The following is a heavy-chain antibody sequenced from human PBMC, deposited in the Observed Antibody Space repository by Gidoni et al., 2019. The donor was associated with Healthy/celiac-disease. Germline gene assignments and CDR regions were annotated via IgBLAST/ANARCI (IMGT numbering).Heavy chain of an antibody. CDR1: GFTFSSYS. Sequence: EVQLVESGGGLVKPGGSLRLSCAASGFTFSSYSMNWVRQAPGKGLEWVSSISSSSSYIYYADSVKGRFTISRDNAKNSLYLQMNSLRAEDTAVYYCARGPLWYQLLSGWFDPWGQGTLVTVSS. J-gene: IGHJ5*02. D-gene: IGHD2-2*01. CDR3: ARGPLWYQLLSGWFDP. CDR2: ISSSSSYI. V-gene: IGHV3-21*01.